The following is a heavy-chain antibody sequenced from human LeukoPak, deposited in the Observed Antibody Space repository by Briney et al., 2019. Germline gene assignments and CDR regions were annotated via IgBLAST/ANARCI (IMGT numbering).Heavy chain of an antibody. CDR2: IYTSGST. J-gene: IGHJ4*02. Sequence: SETLSLTCTVSGGSISSYYWSWIRQPPGKGLEWIGRIYTSGSTNYNPSLKSRVTMSVDTSKNQFSLKLRSVTAADTAVYYWGRELINYYFDYWGQGTLVTVSS. CDR3: GRELINYYFDY. V-gene: IGHV4-4*07. D-gene: IGHD3-22*01. CDR1: GGSISSYY.